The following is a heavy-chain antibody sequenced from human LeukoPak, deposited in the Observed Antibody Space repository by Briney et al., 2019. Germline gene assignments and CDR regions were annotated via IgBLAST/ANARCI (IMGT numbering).Heavy chain of an antibody. CDR2: ISWNSGSI. D-gene: IGHD1-26*01. J-gene: IGHJ4*02. CDR3: ANGNSGGYSSPSDY. Sequence: PGRSLRLSCAASGFTFDDYAMHGVRHAPGKGLEGVSGISWNSGSIGSADSVKGRFNISRDNSKNSLYLQMNSLRAEDTALYSCANGNSGGYSSPSDYWGQGTLVTVSS. V-gene: IGHV3-9*01. CDR1: GFTFDDYA.